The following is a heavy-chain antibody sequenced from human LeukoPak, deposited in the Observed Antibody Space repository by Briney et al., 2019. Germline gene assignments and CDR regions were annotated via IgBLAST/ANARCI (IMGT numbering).Heavy chain of an antibody. Sequence: GGSLRLSCAASGFTFSTYTMNWVRQAPGKGLEWVSSISSRSSYIYYADSVKGRFTISRDNAKNSLYLQMNSLRAEDTAVYYCARDASLASSYYMDVWGKGTTVTVSS. CDR1: GFTFSTYT. D-gene: IGHD2-2*01. CDR2: ISSRSSYI. J-gene: IGHJ6*03. CDR3: ARDASLASSYYMDV. V-gene: IGHV3-21*01.